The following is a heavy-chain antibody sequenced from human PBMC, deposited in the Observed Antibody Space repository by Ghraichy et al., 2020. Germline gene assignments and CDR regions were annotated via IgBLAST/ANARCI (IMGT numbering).Heavy chain of an antibody. CDR2: ISSSSTI. V-gene: IGHV3-69-1*01. CDR3: ASRLRGINYDYVWGSYRSVDY. D-gene: IGHD3-16*02. J-gene: IGHJ4*02. CDR1: GFTFSDYY. Sequence: LTCAASGFTFSDYYMNWVRQAPGKGLEWVSSISSSSTIYYADSVKGRFTISRDNAKNSLYLQMNSLRAEDTAVYYCASRLRGINYDYVWGSYRSVDYWGQGTLVTVSS.